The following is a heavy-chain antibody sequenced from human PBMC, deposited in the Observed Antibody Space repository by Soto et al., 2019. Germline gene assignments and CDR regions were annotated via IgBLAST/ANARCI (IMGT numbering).Heavy chain of an antibody. CDR3: AKDKPGTTAFDI. V-gene: IGHV3-23*01. J-gene: IGHJ3*02. CDR2: ISESGGST. D-gene: IGHD1-1*01. Sequence: EVQLLESGGGLVQPGGSLRLSCAASGFPFRSYAMSWVRQAPGKGLEWVSAISESGGSTYYADSVKGRFTISRDNSKNTLYLQMNSLRAEDTAVYYCAKDKPGTTAFDIWGRGTLVTVSS. CDR1: GFPFRSYA.